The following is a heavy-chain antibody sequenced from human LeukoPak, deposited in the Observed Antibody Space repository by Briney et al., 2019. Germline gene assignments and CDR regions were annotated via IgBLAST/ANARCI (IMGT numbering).Heavy chain of an antibody. CDR3: AIMHGYYDGTGYWVQ. CDR1: GFTFASYG. Sequence: GGSLRLSCASSGFTFASYGMSWVRQAPGKGLEWVSFITTNGGRTSYADSVEGRFTISRDNPRNTLYMQMNSLRDEDTAVYYCAIMHGYYDGTGYWVQWGQGTLVTVSS. J-gene: IGHJ1*01. V-gene: IGHV3-23*01. D-gene: IGHD3-22*01. CDR2: ITTNGGRT.